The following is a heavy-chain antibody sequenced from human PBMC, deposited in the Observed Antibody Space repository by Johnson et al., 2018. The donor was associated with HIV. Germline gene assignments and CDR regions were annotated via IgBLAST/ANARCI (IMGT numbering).Heavy chain of an antibody. CDR2: IKQDGSEN. CDR1: GFTFSSYW. V-gene: IGHV3-7*01. D-gene: IGHD3-22*01. Sequence: VQLVESGGGLVQPGGSLRLSCAASGFTFSSYWMSWVRQAPGKGLEWVANIKQDGSENYYVDSVKGRFTISRDNAKTSLYLKMNSLRAEDTAVYYCARGDPYYDSTRDAFDIWGQGTMVTVSS. CDR3: ARGDPYYDSTRDAFDI. J-gene: IGHJ3*02.